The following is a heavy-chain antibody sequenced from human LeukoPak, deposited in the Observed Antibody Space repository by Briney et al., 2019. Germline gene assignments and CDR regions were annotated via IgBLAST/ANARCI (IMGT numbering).Heavy chain of an antibody. V-gene: IGHV4-39*01. D-gene: IGHD5-18*01. Sequence: SETLSLTCTVSGGSISSSSAYWGWIRQPPGKGLEWIGSIYYSKNTYYNPFLKSRVTISADTSKNQFSLTLGSVSATDTAVYYCVSPRGFSYGYFDYWGQGTLVTVSS. J-gene: IGHJ4*02. CDR2: IYYSKNT. CDR3: VSPRGFSYGYFDY. CDR1: GGSISSSSAY.